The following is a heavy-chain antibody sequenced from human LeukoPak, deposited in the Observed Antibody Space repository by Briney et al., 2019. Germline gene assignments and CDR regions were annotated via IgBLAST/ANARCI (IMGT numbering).Heavy chain of an antibody. D-gene: IGHD3-22*01. CDR2: IIPIFGTA. J-gene: IGHJ4*02. CDR1: GGTFSSYA. V-gene: IGHV1-69*05. Sequence: SVKVSCKASGGTFSSYAISWVRQAPGQGLEWMGGIIPIFGTANYAQKFQGRVTMTRNIFISTAYMELSSLRSEDTAVYYCARVEYISGYSHVYWGQGTLVTVSS. CDR3: ARVEYISGYSHVY.